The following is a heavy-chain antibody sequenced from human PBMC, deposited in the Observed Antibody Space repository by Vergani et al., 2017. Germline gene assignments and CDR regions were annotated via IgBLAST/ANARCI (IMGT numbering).Heavy chain of an antibody. Sequence: EVQLVESGGGLVQPGGSLRLSCAASGFIFSIYTMNWVRQAPGKGLEWVSHIYSGDETYYADSVKGRVTISRDTSKNTLHLQINNLRVEDTAVYYCARGNYYGSGTYVDPWGQGTLVTVSS. CDR3: ARGNYYGSGTYVDP. CDR2: IYSGDET. V-gene: IGHV3-66*02. D-gene: IGHD3-10*01. J-gene: IGHJ5*02. CDR1: GFIFSIYT.